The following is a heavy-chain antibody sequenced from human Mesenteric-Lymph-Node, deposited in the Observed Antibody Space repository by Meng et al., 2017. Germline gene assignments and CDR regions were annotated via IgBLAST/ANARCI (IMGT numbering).Heavy chain of an antibody. CDR3: ARDVYYYGSGSYYKRGYNWFDP. J-gene: IGHJ5*02. CDR1: GYSISSGYY. CDR2: IYHSGST. V-gene: IGHV4-38-2*02. D-gene: IGHD3-10*01. Sequence: GSLRLSCTVSGYSISSGYYWGWIRQPPGKGLEWIGSIYHSGSTYYNPSLKSRVTISVDTSKNQFSLKLSSVTAADTAVYYCARDVYYYGSGSYYKRGYNWFDPWGQGTLVTVSS.